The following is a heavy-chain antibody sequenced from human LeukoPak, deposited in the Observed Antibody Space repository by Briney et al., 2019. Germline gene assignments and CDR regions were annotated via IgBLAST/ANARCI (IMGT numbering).Heavy chain of an antibody. CDR1: GVSISSSSYY. J-gene: IGHJ4*02. V-gene: IGHV4-39*01. CDR2: IYYSGST. CDR3: ARQPRDFDY. Sequence: SETLSLTCTVSGVSISSSSYYWGWLPPPPGQGLEWIVSIYYSGSTYYNPSLKSRVTISVDTSKNQFSLKLSSVTAADTAVYYCARQPRDFDYWGQGTLVTVSS.